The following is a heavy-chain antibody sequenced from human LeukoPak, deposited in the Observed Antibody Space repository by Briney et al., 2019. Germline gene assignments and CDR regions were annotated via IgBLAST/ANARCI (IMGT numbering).Heavy chain of an antibody. CDR3: ARHSRPSGGKGPFDY. CDR1: GGSISSYY. Sequence: SETLSLTCTVSGGSISSYYWSWIRQPPGKGLEWIGYIYTSGSTNYNPSLKSRVTISVDTSKNQFSLKLSSVTAADTAVYYCARHSRPSGGKGPFDYWGQGTLVTVSS. V-gene: IGHV4-4*09. J-gene: IGHJ4*02. D-gene: IGHD3-16*01. CDR2: IYTSGST.